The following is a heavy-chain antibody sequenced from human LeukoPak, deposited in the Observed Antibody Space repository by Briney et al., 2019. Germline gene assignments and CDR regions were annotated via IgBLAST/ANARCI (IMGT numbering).Heavy chain of an antibody. V-gene: IGHV3-7*01. CDR2: IKQDGSEA. CDR1: GFTFTTYW. Sequence: GGSLRLSCAASGFTFTTYWMAWVRQAPGKGLEWVANIKQDGSEAVYADSVRGRFTISRDNAKYSLYLQMNSLRVEDTAVYYCSNGIYDRSYWGQGTLVTVSS. D-gene: IGHD2-8*01. CDR3: SNGIYDRSY. J-gene: IGHJ4*02.